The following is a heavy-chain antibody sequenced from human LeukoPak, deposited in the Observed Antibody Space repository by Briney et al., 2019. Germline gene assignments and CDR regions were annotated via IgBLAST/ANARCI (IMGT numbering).Heavy chain of an antibody. Sequence: ASVKVSCKASGYTFTSYGISWVRQAPGQGLEWMGWISAYNGNTNYAQKLQGRVTMTTDTSTSTAYMELRSLRSDDTAVYYCARLDEYSSSWGVDYWGQGTLVTVSS. D-gene: IGHD6-13*01. CDR3: ARLDEYSSSWGVDY. CDR1: GYTFTSYG. CDR2: ISAYNGNT. V-gene: IGHV1-18*01. J-gene: IGHJ4*02.